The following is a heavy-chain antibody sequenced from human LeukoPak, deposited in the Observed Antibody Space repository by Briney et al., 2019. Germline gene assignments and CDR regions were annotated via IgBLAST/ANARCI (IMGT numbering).Heavy chain of an antibody. CDR2: IGWNSDNI. CDR1: GFTFYDCA. Sequence: GGSLRLSCVASGFTFYDCAMHWVRQAPGKGLEWVSGIGWNSDNIGYADSVKGRFTISRDNAKNSLYLQMNSLRAEDTAVYYCARVTPDAYYYGSGSHQQGYYFDYWGQGTLVTVSS. CDR3: ARVTPDAYYYGSGSHQQGYYFDY. J-gene: IGHJ4*02. V-gene: IGHV3-9*01. D-gene: IGHD3-10*01.